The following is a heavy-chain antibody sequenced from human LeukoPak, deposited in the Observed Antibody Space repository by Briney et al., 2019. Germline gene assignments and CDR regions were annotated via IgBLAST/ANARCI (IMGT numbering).Heavy chain of an antibody. J-gene: IGHJ4*02. V-gene: IGHV5-10-1*01. Sequence: GESLRISCKGSGYSFTSYWICWVRQMPGKGLEWMGRIDPTDSYTNYSPSFQGHVTISGDKSITTAYLQWSSLKASDTAIYYCARQEAAGYLDYWGQGTLVTVSS. D-gene: IGHD6-13*01. CDR1: GYSFTSYW. CDR3: ARQEAAGYLDY. CDR2: IDPTDSYT.